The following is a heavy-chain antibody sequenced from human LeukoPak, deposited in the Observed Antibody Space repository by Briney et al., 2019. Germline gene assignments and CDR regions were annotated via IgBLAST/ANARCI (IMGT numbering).Heavy chain of an antibody. CDR3: ARDSQAGTTDY. CDR2: ISHDGSNK. V-gene: IGHV3-30*03. J-gene: IGHJ4*02. D-gene: IGHD1-7*01. Sequence: GGSLRLSCAASGFTFSSYGMHWVRQAPGKGLEWVAVISHDGSNKYYADSVKGRFTISRDNSKNTLYLQMNSLRGEDTAVYYCARDSQAGTTDYWGQGTLVTVSS. CDR1: GFTFSSYG.